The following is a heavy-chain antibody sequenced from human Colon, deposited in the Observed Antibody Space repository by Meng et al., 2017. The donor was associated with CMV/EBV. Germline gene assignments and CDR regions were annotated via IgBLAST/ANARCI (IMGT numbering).Heavy chain of an antibody. D-gene: IGHD3-10*01. V-gene: IGHV1-2*02. CDR1: TGCK. CDR2: IDPNSGET. CDR3: AREDYMVRGVIIGTIWFDP. Sequence: TGCKLHWVRQAPGQGLEWMGWIDPNSGETNYAQKFQGRVTMTRDTSISTAYMELRRLRSDDTAVYYCAREDYMVRGVIIGTIWFDPWGQGTLVTVSS. J-gene: IGHJ5*02.